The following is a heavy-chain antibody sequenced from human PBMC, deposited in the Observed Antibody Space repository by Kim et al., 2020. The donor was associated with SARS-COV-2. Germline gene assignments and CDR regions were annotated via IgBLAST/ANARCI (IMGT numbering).Heavy chain of an antibody. D-gene: IGHD2-2*01. CDR1: GGSFSGYY. V-gene: IGHV4-34*01. J-gene: IGHJ4*02. Sequence: SETLSLTCAVYGGSFSGYYWSWIRQPPGKGLEWIGEINHSGSTNYNPSLKSRVTISVDTSKNQFSLKLSSVTAADTAVYYCATGPQRSTSCYAGRRRCYFDYWGQGTLVTVSS. CDR2: INHSGST. CDR3: ATGPQRSTSCYAGRRRCYFDY.